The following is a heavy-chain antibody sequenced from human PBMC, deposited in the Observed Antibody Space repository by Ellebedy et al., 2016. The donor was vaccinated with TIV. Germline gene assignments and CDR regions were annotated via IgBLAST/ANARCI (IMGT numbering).Heavy chain of an antibody. Sequence: SVQVSCXASGGTFSSYAISWVRQAPGQGLEWMGGIIPIFGTANYAQKFQGRVTITADKSTSTAYMELSSLRSEDTAVYYCASDCSGGSCYGWFDPWGQGTLVTVSS. CDR1: GGTFSSYA. D-gene: IGHD2-15*01. CDR3: ASDCSGGSCYGWFDP. V-gene: IGHV1-69*06. J-gene: IGHJ5*02. CDR2: IIPIFGTA.